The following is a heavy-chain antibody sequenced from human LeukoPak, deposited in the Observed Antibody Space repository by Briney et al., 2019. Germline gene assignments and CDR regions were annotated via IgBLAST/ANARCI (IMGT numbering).Heavy chain of an antibody. CDR3: AKRGVVIRVILVGFHKEAYYFDS. V-gene: IGHV3-23*01. CDR2: MSGSGGNT. J-gene: IGHJ4*02. D-gene: IGHD3-22*01. Sequence: PGGSLRLSCAVSGLTHSNCGMSGVRRARGRGRGWVSGMSGSGGNTYYADSVKGRFTIPSDNSKNPLYLQLNSLRAEDTAVYFCAKRGVVIRVILVGFHKEAYYFDSWGQGALVTVSS. CDR1: GLTHSNCG.